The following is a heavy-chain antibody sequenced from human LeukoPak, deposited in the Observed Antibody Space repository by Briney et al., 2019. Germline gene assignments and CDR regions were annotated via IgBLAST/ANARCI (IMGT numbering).Heavy chain of an antibody. V-gene: IGHV4-30-4*01. D-gene: IGHD4-23*01. CDR3: ARDLLNEGNHLDY. CDR1: GGSISSGDYY. CDR2: IYYSGST. J-gene: IGHJ4*02. Sequence: SQTLSLTCTVSGGSISSGDYYWSWIRQPPGKGLEWIGYIYYSGSTYYNPSLKSRVTISVDTSKNQFSLKLSSVTAADTAVYYCARDLLNEGNHLDYWGQGTLVSVCS.